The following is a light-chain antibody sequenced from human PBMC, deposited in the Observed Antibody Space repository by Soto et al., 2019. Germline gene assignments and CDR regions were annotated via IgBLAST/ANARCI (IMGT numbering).Light chain of an antibody. CDR2: DVA. V-gene: IGLV2-14*01. Sequence: QSALTRPASVSGSPGQSIAISCTGTSSDVGGYNYVSWYQQHPGKAPKLMLYDVAIRPSGVSDRFSGSKSGNTASLTISGPQAEDEADYYCTSYTTSSTYVFGTGTKVTVL. J-gene: IGLJ1*01. CDR1: SSDVGGYNY. CDR3: TSYTTSSTYV.